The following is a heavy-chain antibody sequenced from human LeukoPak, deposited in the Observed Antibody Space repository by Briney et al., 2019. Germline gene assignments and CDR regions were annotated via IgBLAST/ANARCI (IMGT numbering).Heavy chain of an antibody. CDR3: ARENSSGWIDY. D-gene: IGHD6-19*01. Sequence: SETLSLTCTVSGGSISSYYWSWIRQPPGKGLEWIGYIYYSGSTNHNPSLKSRVTISVDTSKNQFSLKLSSVTAADTAVYYCARENSSGWIDYWGQGTLVTVSS. CDR1: GGSISSYY. J-gene: IGHJ4*02. V-gene: IGHV4-59*01. CDR2: IYYSGST.